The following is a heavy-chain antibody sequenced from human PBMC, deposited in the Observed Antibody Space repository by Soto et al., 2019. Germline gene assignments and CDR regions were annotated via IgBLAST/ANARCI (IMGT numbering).Heavy chain of an antibody. CDR1: GFTFSSYA. CDR2: ISGSGGST. Sequence: AGGSLRLSCAASGFTFSSYAMSWVRQAPGKGLEWVSAISGSGGSTYYADSVKGRFTISRDNSKNTLYLQMNSLRAEDTAVYYCAKETLYDFWSGRYPYYYYYYGMDVWGQGTTVTVSS. CDR3: AKETLYDFWSGRYPYYYYYYGMDV. D-gene: IGHD3-3*01. J-gene: IGHJ6*02. V-gene: IGHV3-23*01.